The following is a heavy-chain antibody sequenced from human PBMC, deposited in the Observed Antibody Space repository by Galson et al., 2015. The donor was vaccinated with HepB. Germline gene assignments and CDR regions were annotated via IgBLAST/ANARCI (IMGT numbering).Heavy chain of an antibody. CDR2: ISDSGGTT. J-gene: IGHJ4*02. CDR1: GFTFSNYA. V-gene: IGHV3-23*01. CDR3: AKAGAAAFLRNQFDY. D-gene: IGHD6-13*01. Sequence: SLRLSCAASGFTFSNYAMSWVRQAPGKGLEWVSIISDSGGTTYYADSVKGRFTISRDNSKNTLCLQMNSLRAEDTALYYCAKAGAAAFLRNQFDYWGQGTLVTVSS.